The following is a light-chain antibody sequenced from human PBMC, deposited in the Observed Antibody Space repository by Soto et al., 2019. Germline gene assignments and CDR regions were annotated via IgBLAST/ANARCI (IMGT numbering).Light chain of an antibody. CDR3: QQYNNWPPWT. V-gene: IGKV3-15*01. CDR2: VAS. Sequence: EIVMTQSPATLSVSTGERATLSCRAIQSVSSNLAWYQQKPGQAHRLLIYVASTRATGIPARLSGSGSGTEFTLTISGLQSEAVAVYYCQQYNNWPPWTFGQGTKVDSK. J-gene: IGKJ1*01. CDR1: QSVSSN.